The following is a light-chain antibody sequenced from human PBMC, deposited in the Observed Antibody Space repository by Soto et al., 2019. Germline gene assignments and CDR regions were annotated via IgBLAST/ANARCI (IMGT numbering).Light chain of an antibody. CDR2: AAS. Sequence: DIQMTKSPSSVSAAVGDRVTITCRASQGIRSWLAWYQQKPGKAPKLLIYAASKLQSGAPSRFSGSGSGTDFTLTISSLQPEDFATYYCQQANSFPVTFGQGTRLEIK. CDR1: QGIRSW. CDR3: QQANSFPVT. J-gene: IGKJ5*01. V-gene: IGKV1-12*01.